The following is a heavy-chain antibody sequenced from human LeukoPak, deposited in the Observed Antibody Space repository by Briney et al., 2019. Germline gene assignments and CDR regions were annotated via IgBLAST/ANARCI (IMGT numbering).Heavy chain of an antibody. V-gene: IGHV3-30-3*01. CDR1: GFTFSSYA. J-gene: IGHJ3*02. CDR3: ARDRLLWFGELFPEAFDI. D-gene: IGHD3-10*01. CDR2: ISYDGSKK. Sequence: GGSLRLSCADSGFTFSSYARHWVRQAPGKGLEWVAVISYDGSKKYNTHSVKGRFTISRDNSKNTLYLQMNSLRAEDTAVYYCARDRLLWFGELFPEAFDIWGQGTMVTVSS.